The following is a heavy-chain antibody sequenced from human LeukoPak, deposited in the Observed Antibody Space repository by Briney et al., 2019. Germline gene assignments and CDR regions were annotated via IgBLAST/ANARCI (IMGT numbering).Heavy chain of an antibody. CDR1: GFTFSTYG. V-gene: IGHV3-33*01. Sequence: GGSLRLSCAASGFTFSTYGMHWVRQAPGKGLEWVAVIWYDGSDEYYADSVKGRFTISRDNSKNTLYLQMNSLRAEDTAVYYCARTIVATIADYWGQGTLVTVSS. CDR2: IWYDGSDE. CDR3: ARTIVATIADY. D-gene: IGHD5-12*01. J-gene: IGHJ4*02.